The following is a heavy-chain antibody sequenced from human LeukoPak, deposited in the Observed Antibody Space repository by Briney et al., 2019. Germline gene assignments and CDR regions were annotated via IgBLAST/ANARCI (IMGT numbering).Heavy chain of an antibody. CDR1: GYTFTNYY. J-gene: IGHJ5*02. CDR2: INPSGDST. V-gene: IGHV1-46*01. CDR3: ARSHNFQDYFDSSTYLNCFDP. Sequence: ASVKVSCKPSGYTFTNYYMHWVRQAPGQGLEWMGRINPSGDSTSYAQKFQDRVTMTRDTSTSTVYMELSSLRSEDTAVYYCARSHNFQDYFDSSTYLNCFDPWGQGTLVTVSP. D-gene: IGHD3-22*01.